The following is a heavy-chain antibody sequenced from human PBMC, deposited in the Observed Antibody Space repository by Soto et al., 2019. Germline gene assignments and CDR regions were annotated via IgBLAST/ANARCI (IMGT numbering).Heavy chain of an antibody. Sequence: EVQLVESGGGLVQPGGSLRLSCAASGFPFSRYDMDWVRQATGKGLEWVSTIGTDGDTYFPDSVKGRFTISRENAKNSLYLQMNGLRVEDTAVYYCARVNKVAAAGSYYYAMDVWGQGTTVTVSS. CDR2: IGTDGDT. CDR1: GFPFSRYD. V-gene: IGHV3-13*01. D-gene: IGHD6-13*01. J-gene: IGHJ6*02. CDR3: ARVNKVAAAGSYYYAMDV.